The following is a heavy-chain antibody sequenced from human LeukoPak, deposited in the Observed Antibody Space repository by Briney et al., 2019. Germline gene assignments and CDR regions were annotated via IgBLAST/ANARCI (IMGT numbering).Heavy chain of an antibody. V-gene: IGHV4-39*01. CDR2: IYYSGST. J-gene: IGHJ4*02. CDR1: GGSISSSNSY. CDR3: ARSKDILTGYCFDY. D-gene: IGHD3-9*01. Sequence: SETLSLTCTVSGGSISSSNSYWGWIRQPPGKGLEWIGTIYYSGSTYYSPSLKSRATISVDTSKNQFSLKLSSVTAADTAVYYCARSKDILTGYCFDYWGQGTLVTVSS.